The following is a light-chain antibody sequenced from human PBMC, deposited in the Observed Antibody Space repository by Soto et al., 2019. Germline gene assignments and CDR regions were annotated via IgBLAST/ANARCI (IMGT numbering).Light chain of an antibody. V-gene: IGLV2-14*01. Sequence: QSALTQPASVSGSPGQSITTSCTGTSSDVGGYKYVSWYQQHPDKAPKLIIFEVSNRPSGIYSRFSGSKSGNTASLTISGLQAEDEADYYCASYTSSSTSVIFGRGTKLTVL. CDR2: EVS. J-gene: IGLJ2*01. CDR1: SSDVGGYKY. CDR3: ASYTSSSTSVI.